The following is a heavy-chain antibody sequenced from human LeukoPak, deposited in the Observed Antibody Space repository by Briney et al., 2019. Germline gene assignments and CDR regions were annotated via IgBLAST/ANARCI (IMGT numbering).Heavy chain of an antibody. Sequence: PGGSLRLSCAASGFTFSSYSMNWVRQAPGKGLEWVSSISSSSSYIYYADSVKGRFTISRDNAKNSLYLQMNNLSGEDTAVYYCASGDSGSYLYWGQGTLVTVSS. D-gene: IGHD1-26*01. CDR3: ASGDSGSYLY. V-gene: IGHV3-21*01. J-gene: IGHJ4*02. CDR2: ISSSSSYI. CDR1: GFTFSSYS.